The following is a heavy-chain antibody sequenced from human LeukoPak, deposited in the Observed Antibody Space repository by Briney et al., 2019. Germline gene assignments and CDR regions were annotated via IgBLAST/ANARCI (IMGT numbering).Heavy chain of an antibody. Sequence: PSQTLSLTCAVSGGSISSGGYSWSWIRQPPGKGLEWIGYIYHSGSTNYNPSLKSRVTISVDTSKNQFSLKLSSVTAADTAVYYCARGWMSLRLGELSFDYWGQGTLVTVSS. CDR2: IYHSGST. D-gene: IGHD3-16*02. J-gene: IGHJ4*02. CDR3: ARGWMSLRLGELSFDY. CDR1: GGSISSGGYS. V-gene: IGHV4-30-2*01.